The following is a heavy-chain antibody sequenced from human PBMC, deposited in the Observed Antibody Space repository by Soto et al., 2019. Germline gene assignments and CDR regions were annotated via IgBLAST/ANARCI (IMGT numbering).Heavy chain of an antibody. CDR1: GFSVGGNY. D-gene: IGHD3-10*01. Sequence: VQLVESGGGLVQPGGSLRLSCAASGFSVGGNYMSWVRQAPGKGLEWVSVLYSGGTTYYADSVRGRFTISRHNSKNTLYLQMTALRGEDTAVYYCARAAWGLWFGYMDVWGKGTTVTVSS. CDR2: LYSGGTT. J-gene: IGHJ6*03. CDR3: ARAAWGLWFGYMDV. V-gene: IGHV3-53*04.